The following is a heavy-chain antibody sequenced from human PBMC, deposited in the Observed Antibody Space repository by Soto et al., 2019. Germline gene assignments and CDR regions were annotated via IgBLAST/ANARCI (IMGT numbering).Heavy chain of an antibody. CDR1: GFTFDDYA. Sequence: GGSLRLSCAASGFTFDDYAMHWVRQAPGKGLEWVSGISWNSGSIGYADSVKGRFTISRDNAKNSLYLQVNSLRAEDTALYYCARVIAAYYFYYGMDVWGQGTTVTVSS. CDR2: ISWNSGSI. D-gene: IGHD6-13*01. V-gene: IGHV3-9*01. J-gene: IGHJ6*02. CDR3: ARVIAAYYFYYGMDV.